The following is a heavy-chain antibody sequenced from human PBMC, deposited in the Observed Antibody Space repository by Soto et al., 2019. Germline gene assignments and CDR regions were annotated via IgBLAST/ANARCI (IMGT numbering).Heavy chain of an antibody. CDR2: IIPIFGTA. D-gene: IGHD6-19*01. V-gene: IGHV1-69*12. Sequence: QVQLVQSGAEVKKPGSSVKVSCKASGGTFSSYAISWVRQAPGQGLEWMGGIIPIFGTANYAQKFQGRVTITADESTRTVYRELSSLRSEDTAVYYCARGGEQWLVQDWFDPWGQGTLVTVSS. J-gene: IGHJ5*02. CDR3: ARGGEQWLVQDWFDP. CDR1: GGTFSSYA.